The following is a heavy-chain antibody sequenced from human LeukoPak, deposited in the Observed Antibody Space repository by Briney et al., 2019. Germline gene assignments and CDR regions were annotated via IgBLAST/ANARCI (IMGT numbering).Heavy chain of an antibody. CDR2: VSPGGVSL. Sequence: GGSLRLSCVVSGLSFNKDVMSWFRQAPGKGLEWVSSVSPGGVSLNHADSVKGRFTVSRDDSLNTLYLQMNSLRVDDTAVYYCAKVASYYTYYYYGMDVWGQGTTVTVSS. CDR1: GLSFNKDV. D-gene: IGHD1-26*01. CDR3: AKVASYYTYYYYGMDV. V-gene: IGHV3-23*01. J-gene: IGHJ6*02.